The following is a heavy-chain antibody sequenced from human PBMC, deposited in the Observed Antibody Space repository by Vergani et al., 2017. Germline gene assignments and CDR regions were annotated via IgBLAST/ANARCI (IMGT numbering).Heavy chain of an antibody. J-gene: IGHJ3*02. V-gene: IGHV3-33*01. Sequence: QVQLVESGGGVVQPGRSLRLSCAASGFTFSSYGMHWVRQAPGKGLEWVAVIWYDGSNKYYADSVKCRFTISRDNSKNTLYLQMNSLRAEDTAVYYCARGSHCSGGSCYFFPYAFDIWGQGTMVTVSS. CDR1: GFTFSSYG. CDR2: IWYDGSNK. D-gene: IGHD2-15*01. CDR3: ARGSHCSGGSCYFFPYAFDI.